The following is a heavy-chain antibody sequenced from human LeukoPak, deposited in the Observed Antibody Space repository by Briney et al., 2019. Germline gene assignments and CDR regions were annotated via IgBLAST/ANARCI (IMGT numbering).Heavy chain of an antibody. V-gene: IGHV4-39*01. CDR1: GGSISSSGFY. CDR3: ARYCSSTSCYRVDAFDI. D-gene: IGHD2-2*01. Sequence: PSETLSLTCTVSGGSISSSGFYWGWIRQPPGKGLEWIGTIYYSGTTYYNPSLKSRVTISVDTSKNQFSLKLSSVTAADTAVYYCARYCSSTSCYRVDAFDIWGQGTMVTVSS. J-gene: IGHJ3*02. CDR2: IYYSGTT.